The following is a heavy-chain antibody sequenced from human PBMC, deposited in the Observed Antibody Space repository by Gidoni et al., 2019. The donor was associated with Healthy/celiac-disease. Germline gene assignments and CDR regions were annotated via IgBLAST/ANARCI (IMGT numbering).Heavy chain of an antibody. D-gene: IGHD5-18*01. CDR3: ARAEFLGYSSYYFDY. J-gene: IGHJ4*02. CDR2: IYYSGST. Sequence: QVQLQESGPGLVKPSQTLSLTCTVSGGPISSGGYYWRWIRQHPGKGLEWIGYIYYSGSTYYNPSLKSRVTISVDTSKNQFSLKLSSVTAADTAVYYCARAEFLGYSSYYFDYWGQGTLVTVSS. V-gene: IGHV4-31*03. CDR1: GGPISSGGYY.